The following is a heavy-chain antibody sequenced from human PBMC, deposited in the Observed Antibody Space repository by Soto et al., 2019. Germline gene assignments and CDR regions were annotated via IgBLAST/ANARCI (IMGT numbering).Heavy chain of an antibody. D-gene: IGHD6-13*01. Sequence: SETLSLTCNVSGGSVSGYHWSWIRQPPGKGLEWIGYINNNGNTDYNPSLESRVTISVDTSKNQISLSLTSVTAADTAVYYCARHRGEGIAAAIDPFDPWGQRTPVTVSS. CDR2: INNNGNT. CDR3: ARHRGEGIAAAIDPFDP. V-gene: IGHV4-59*08. J-gene: IGHJ5*02. CDR1: GGSVSGYH.